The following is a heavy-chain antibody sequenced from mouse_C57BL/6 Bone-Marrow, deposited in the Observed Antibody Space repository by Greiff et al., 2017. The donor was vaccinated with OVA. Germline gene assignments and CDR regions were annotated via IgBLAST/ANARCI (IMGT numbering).Heavy chain of an antibody. CDR2: INPSSGYT. J-gene: IGHJ4*01. CDR3: ARGRGYGSSPYYAMDY. CDR1: GYTFTSYT. D-gene: IGHD1-1*01. V-gene: IGHV1-4*01. Sequence: VMLVESGAELARPGASVKMSCKASGYTFTSYTMHWVKQRPGQGLEWIGYINPSSGYTKYNQKFKDKATLTADKSSRTAYMQLSSLTSEDSAVYYCARGRGYGSSPYYAMDYWGQGTSVTVSS.